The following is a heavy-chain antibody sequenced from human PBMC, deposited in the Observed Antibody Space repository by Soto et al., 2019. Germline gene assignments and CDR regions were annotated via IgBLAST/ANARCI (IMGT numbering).Heavy chain of an antibody. CDR2: ISYDGSNK. CDR1: GFTFSSYG. CDR3: AKGNYDFWSGYYTGFDY. J-gene: IGHJ4*02. D-gene: IGHD3-3*01. Sequence: PGGSLRLSCAASGFTFSSYGMHWVRQAPGKGLEWVAVISYDGSNKDYADSVKGRFTISRDNSKNTLYLQMNSLRAEDTAVYYCAKGNYDFWSGYYTGFDYWGQGTLVTVSS. V-gene: IGHV3-30*18.